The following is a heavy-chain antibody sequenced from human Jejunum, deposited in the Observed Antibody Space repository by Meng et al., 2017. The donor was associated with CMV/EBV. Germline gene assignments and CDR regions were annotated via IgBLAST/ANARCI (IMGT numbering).Heavy chain of an antibody. CDR2: MNPNNGNT. CDR3: LLTPRRVGHGMDV. J-gene: IGHJ6*02. D-gene: IGHD2-15*01. Sequence: SGYTFTSSDINLVRQATGQGLEWMGWMNPNNGNTGYGQKFQGRVTLTRNTAISTAYMELSSLRSEDTAVYYCLLTPRRVGHGMDVWGQGTTVTVSS. V-gene: IGHV1-8*01. CDR1: GYTFTSSD.